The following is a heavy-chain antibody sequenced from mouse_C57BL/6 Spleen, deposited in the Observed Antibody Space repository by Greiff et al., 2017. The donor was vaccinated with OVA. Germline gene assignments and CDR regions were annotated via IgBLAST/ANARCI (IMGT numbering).Heavy chain of an antibody. CDR3: ASGKNLRAMDY. CDR2: IDPSDSYT. J-gene: IGHJ4*01. D-gene: IGHD1-1*01. Sequence: QVQLQQPGAELVKPGASVKLSCKASGYTFTSYWMQWVKQRPGQGLEWIGEIDPSDSYTNSNQKFKGKATLTVDTSSSTAYMQLSSLTSEDSAVYYFASGKNLRAMDYWGQGTSVTVSS. V-gene: IGHV1-50*01. CDR1: GYTFTSYW.